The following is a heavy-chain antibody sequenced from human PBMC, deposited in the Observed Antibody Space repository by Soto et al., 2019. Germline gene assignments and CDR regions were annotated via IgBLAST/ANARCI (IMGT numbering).Heavy chain of an antibody. Sequence: EVQLVESGGGLVKPGGSLRLSCAASGFTFSSYSMNWVRQAPGKGLEWVSSISSSSSYIYYADSVKGRFTISRDNAKNSLYLQMNSLRAEDTAVYYCASAVAGMIFVDYWGQGTLVTVSS. CDR2: ISSSSSYI. CDR1: GFTFSSYS. J-gene: IGHJ4*02. CDR3: ASAVAGMIFVDY. D-gene: IGHD6-19*01. V-gene: IGHV3-21*01.